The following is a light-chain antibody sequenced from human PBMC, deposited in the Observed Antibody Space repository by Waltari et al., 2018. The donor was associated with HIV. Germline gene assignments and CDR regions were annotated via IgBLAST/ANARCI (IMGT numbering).Light chain of an antibody. CDR1: RAHRNYV. CDR3: ETWGRNIRV. V-gene: IGLV4-60*03. Sequence: PALTPSSPASPSLGVSVTPTCTLSRAHRNYVIPPHHQQPGKAPRLLKKLEGSGNYNRGSGIPDRFSGSSSGADRYLTISNVQSEDEAEYYCETWGRNIRVFGGGTKLTVL. J-gene: IGLJ3*02. CDR2: LEGSGNY.